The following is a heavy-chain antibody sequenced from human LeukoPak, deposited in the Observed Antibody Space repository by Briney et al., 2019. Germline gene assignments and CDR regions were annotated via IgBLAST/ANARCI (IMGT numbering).Heavy chain of an antibody. D-gene: IGHD3-22*01. CDR1: GFTFSSYE. J-gene: IGHJ4*02. CDR2: ISDDGSNK. V-gene: IGHV3-30*18. Sequence: GGSLRLSCAASGFTFSSYEMNWVRQAPGKGLEWVAAISDDGSNKYYADSVKGRFTISRDNSKNTVYLQMNSLRAEDTAVYYCAKDLENYYDSSGYVDYWGQGTLVTVSS. CDR3: AKDLENYYDSSGYVDY.